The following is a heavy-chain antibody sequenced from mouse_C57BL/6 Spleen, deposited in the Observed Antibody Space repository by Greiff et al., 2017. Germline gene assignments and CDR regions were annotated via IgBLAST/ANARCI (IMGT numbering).Heavy chain of an antibody. CDR2: IDPANGNT. D-gene: IGHD1-1*01. CDR3: ARGVHYYGSSDYAMDY. J-gene: IGHJ4*01. V-gene: IGHV14-3*01. Sequence: VQLQQSGAELVRPGASVKLSCTASGFNIKNTYMHWVKQRPEQGLEWIGRIDPANGNTKYAPKFQGKATITADKSSNTAYLQLTSLTSEDTAIYYCARGVHYYGSSDYAMDYWGQGTSGTVSS. CDR1: GFNIKNTY.